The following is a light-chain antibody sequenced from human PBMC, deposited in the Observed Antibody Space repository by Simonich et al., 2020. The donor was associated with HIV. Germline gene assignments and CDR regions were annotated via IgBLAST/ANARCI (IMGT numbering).Light chain of an antibody. CDR2: WAS. J-gene: IGKJ1*01. Sequence: DIVMTQSPDSLAVSLGERATVNCRSSRSVLYRSNNKNYLAWYQQKPGQPPKLLIYWASTRESGVPDRFSASGSGTDFTLTISSLQAEDVAIYYCQQYYTTPWTFGQGTKVEI. V-gene: IGKV4-1*01. CDR3: QQYYTTPWT. CDR1: RSVLYRSNNKNY.